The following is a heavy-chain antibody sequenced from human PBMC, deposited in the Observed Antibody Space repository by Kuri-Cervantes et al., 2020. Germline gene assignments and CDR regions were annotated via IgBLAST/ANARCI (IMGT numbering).Heavy chain of an antibody. CDR2: ISAYNGNT. J-gene: IGHJ6*03. V-gene: IGHV1-18*01. CDR1: GYTFTTYG. D-gene: IGHD2-2*01. Sequence: ASVKVSCKASGYTFTTYGISWVRQAPGQGLEWMGWISAYNGNTKYAQKLQGRVTMTTDTSTSTAYMELRSLRSDDTAVYYCARTDCSSTSCYFYYYYMDVWGKETTVTVSS. CDR3: ARTDCSSTSCYFYYYYMDV.